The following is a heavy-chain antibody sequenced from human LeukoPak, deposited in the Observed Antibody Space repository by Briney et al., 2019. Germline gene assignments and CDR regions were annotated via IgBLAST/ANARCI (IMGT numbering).Heavy chain of an antibody. CDR1: GGTFITSA. Sequence: SVRVSSTASGGTFITSAISWVRQAPGHGLEWIGGIIAIFGTANYAQKFQGRVTITTDESTSTAYMELSSLRSEDTAVYYCARGIAALDYYYYYMDVWGKGTTVTVSS. CDR3: ARGIAALDYYYYYMDV. D-gene: IGHD6-6*01. CDR2: IIAIFGTA. V-gene: IGHV1-69*05. J-gene: IGHJ6*03.